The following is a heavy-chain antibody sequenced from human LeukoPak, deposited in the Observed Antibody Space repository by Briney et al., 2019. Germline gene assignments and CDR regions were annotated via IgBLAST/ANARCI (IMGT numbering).Heavy chain of an antibody. Sequence: GSLRLSCAASGFTFGDYGMSWVRQAPGKGLEWVSGVNRNGDSTVYADSVKGRFTISRDNARNSLYLQMNSLRAEDTALYYCARSNKDYYVSYYLDVWAKGTTVTVSS. CDR2: VNRNGDST. CDR3: ARSNKDYYVSYYLDV. J-gene: IGHJ6*03. CDR1: GFTFGDYG. V-gene: IGHV3-20*04.